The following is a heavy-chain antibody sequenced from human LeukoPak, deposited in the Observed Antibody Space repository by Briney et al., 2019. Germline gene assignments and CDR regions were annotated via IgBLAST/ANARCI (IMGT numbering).Heavy chain of an antibody. CDR3: ARGTGAGLVVPAAIRYYYGMDV. D-gene: IGHD2-2*02. J-gene: IGHJ6*02. CDR2: IYYSGST. V-gene: IGHV4-31*03. Sequence: SQTLSLTCTVSGGSISSGGYYWSWIRQHPGKGLEWIGYIYYSGSTYYNPSLKSRVTISVDTSKNQFSLKLSSVTAADTAVYYCARGTGAGLVVPAAIRYYYGMDVWGQGTTVTVSS. CDR1: GGSISSGGYY.